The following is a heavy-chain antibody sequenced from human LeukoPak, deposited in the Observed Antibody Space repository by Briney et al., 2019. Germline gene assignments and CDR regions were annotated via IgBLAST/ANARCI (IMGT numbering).Heavy chain of an antibody. Sequence: PGGSLRLSCAAFGFTFSSYWMSWVRQAPGKGLEWVANIKQDGGEKYHVDSVMGRFTISKDNAKNLLYLQMNSLRAEDTAVYYCAREVHASFDYWGQGTLVTVSS. CDR2: IKQDGGEK. V-gene: IGHV3-7*01. D-gene: IGHD2-2*01. CDR3: AREVHASFDY. J-gene: IGHJ4*02. CDR1: GFTFSSYW.